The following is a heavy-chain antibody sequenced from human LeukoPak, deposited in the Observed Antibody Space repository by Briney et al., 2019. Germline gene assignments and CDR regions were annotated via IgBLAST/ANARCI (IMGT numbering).Heavy chain of an antibody. D-gene: IGHD6-6*01. CDR3: ARDEEQLTRYDY. V-gene: IGHV1-18*01. CDR1: GYTFTSYG. CDR2: ISAYNGNT. Sequence: ASVKVSCKASGYTFTSYGISWVRQAPGQGLEWMGWISAYNGNTNYAQKLQGRVTMTTDTSTSTAYMELRSLRSDDTAVYYRARDEEQLTRYDYWGQGTLVTVSS. J-gene: IGHJ4*02.